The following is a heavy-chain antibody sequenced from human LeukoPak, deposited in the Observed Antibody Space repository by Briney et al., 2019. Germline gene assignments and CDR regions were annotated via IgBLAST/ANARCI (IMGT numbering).Heavy chain of an antibody. V-gene: IGHV3-23*01. CDR3: ARGSEADGYLFDY. Sequence: GGSLRLSCAASGFTFNRNVMSWVRQAPGKGLEWVSAIIDDGSSTYYADSVKGRFTISRDNSKNTVYLQMNSLRAEDTAVYYCARGSEADGYLFDYWGQGTLVTVSS. J-gene: IGHJ4*02. CDR2: IIDDGSST. CDR1: GFTFNRNV. D-gene: IGHD5-18*01.